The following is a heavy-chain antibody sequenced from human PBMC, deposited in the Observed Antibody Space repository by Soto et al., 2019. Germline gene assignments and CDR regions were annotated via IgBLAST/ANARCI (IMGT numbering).Heavy chain of an antibody. CDR2: INPSGGST. CDR3: ASETLTYYYDSSGSHRIQFDY. V-gene: IGHV1-46*03. CDR1: GYTFTSYY. J-gene: IGHJ4*02. D-gene: IGHD3-22*01. Sequence: ASVKDSCEASGYTFTSYYMHWVRQAPGQGLEWMGIINPSGGSTSYAQKFQGRVTMTRDTSTSTVYMELSSLRSEDTAVYYCASETLTYYYDSSGSHRIQFDYWGQGTLVTVSS.